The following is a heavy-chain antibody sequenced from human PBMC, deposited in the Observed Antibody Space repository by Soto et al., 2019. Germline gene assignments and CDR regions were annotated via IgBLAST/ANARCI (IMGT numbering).Heavy chain of an antibody. Sequence: SQTLSLTCAISGDSVSSNSAAWNWIRQSPSRGLEWLGRTYYRSEWYNDYAVSVKSRITINPDTSKNQFSLQLNSVTPEDTAVYYCARVYDILTGYWARSDAFDIWGQGTMVTVSS. D-gene: IGHD3-9*01. J-gene: IGHJ3*02. CDR2: TYYRSEWYN. CDR3: ARVYDILTGYWARSDAFDI. CDR1: GDSVSSNSAA. V-gene: IGHV6-1*01.